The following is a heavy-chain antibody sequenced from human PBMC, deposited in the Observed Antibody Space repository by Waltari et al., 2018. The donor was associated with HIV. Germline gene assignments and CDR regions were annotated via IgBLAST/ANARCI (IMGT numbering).Heavy chain of an antibody. CDR2: ISYDGSNK. Sequence: QVQLVESGGGVVQPGRSVRLSCAASGFTFSSYALHWVRQAPGKGLEWVAVISYDGSNKYYADSVKGRFTISRDNSKNTLYLQMNSLRAEDTAVYYCARRYGDYALDYWGQGTLVTVSS. CDR3: ARRYGDYALDY. J-gene: IGHJ4*02. CDR1: GFTFSSYA. D-gene: IGHD4-17*01. V-gene: IGHV3-30*01.